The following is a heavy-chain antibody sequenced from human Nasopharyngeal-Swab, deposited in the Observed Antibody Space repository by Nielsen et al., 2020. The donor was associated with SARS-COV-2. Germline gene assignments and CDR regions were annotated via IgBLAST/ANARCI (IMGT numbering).Heavy chain of an antibody. CDR1: GFTFSTYS. CDR2: ISSSVSYI. J-gene: IGHJ4*02. V-gene: IGHV3-21*06. D-gene: IGHD6-19*01. Sequence: GESLKISCAASGFTFSTYSMIWVRQAPAKGLEWVSWISSSVSYIYYADSVKGRFTISRDNAKNALYLQMRSLRAEETAVYYCARLPSAWGRRDFDYWGQGTLVTVSS. CDR3: ARLPSAWGRRDFDY.